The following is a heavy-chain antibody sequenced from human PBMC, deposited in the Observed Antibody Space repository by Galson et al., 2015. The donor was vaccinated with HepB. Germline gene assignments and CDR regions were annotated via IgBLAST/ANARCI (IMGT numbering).Heavy chain of an antibody. V-gene: IGHV4-34*01. CDR1: GGSFSGYY. D-gene: IGHD5-12*01. CDR3: ARVKRGTRNRHNIVATPGGNWFGP. Sequence: SETLSLTCAVYGGSFSGYYWSWIRQPPGKGLEWIGEINHSGSTNYNPSLKSRVTISVDTSKNQFSLKLSSVTAADTAVYYCARVKRGTRNRHNIVATPGGNWFGPWGQGTLVTVSS. CDR2: INHSGST. J-gene: IGHJ5*02.